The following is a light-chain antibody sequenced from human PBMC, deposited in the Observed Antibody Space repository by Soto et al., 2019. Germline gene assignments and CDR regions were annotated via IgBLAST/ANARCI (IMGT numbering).Light chain of an antibody. CDR3: SSFAGSRNVNV. CDR2: EVS. Sequence: QSALTQPPSASGSPGQSVTISCTGASSDVGGYNFVSWYQHHPGKAPKVIIYEVSKRPSGVPDRFSGSKSGNTASLTVSGLQAADEDVYYCSSFAGSRNVNVFGGGTKLTVL. CDR1: SSDVGGYNF. V-gene: IGLV2-8*01. J-gene: IGLJ2*01.